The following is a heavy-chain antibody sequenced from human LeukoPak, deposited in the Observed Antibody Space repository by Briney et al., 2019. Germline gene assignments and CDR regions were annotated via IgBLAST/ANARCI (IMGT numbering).Heavy chain of an antibody. J-gene: IGHJ1*01. D-gene: IGHD5-18*01. V-gene: IGHV3-7*05. Sequence: AGGSLRLSCAASGFTFSDYWMSWVRQAPGKGLEWVANIKHDGSEKYYVDSVKGRFTISRDNAKNSLYLQLNSLRAEDTAVYYCARHTAWGQGTPVTVSS. CDR1: GFTFSDYW. CDR3: ARHTA. CDR2: IKHDGSEK.